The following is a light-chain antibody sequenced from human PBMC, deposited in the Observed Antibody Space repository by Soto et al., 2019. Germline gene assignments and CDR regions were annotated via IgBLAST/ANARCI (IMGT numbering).Light chain of an antibody. CDR2: DAS. J-gene: IGKJ5*01. V-gene: IGKV1-5*01. CDR1: QSISSW. Sequence: DIQMTQSPSTLSASVGDRVTITCRASQSISSWLAWYQQKPGKAPKLLIYDASSLESGVPSRFSGSGSGTEFTLTISSLQPDDFATYYCQQLNSYPITFGHGTRLEIK. CDR3: QQLNSYPIT.